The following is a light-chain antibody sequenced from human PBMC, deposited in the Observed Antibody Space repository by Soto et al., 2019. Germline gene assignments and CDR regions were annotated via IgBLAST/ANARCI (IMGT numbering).Light chain of an antibody. CDR1: QFLSDK. Sequence: EIVMTQSPATLSLSPCGGSALSCRASQFLSDKLAWYQHKRGQAPRLLIYRASTRATGIPTRFSGSGSGTEFTLTISSLQPDDFATYYCQQYNSYSQTFGQGTKVDIK. J-gene: IGKJ1*01. CDR2: RAS. CDR3: QQYNSYSQT. V-gene: IGKV3-15*01.